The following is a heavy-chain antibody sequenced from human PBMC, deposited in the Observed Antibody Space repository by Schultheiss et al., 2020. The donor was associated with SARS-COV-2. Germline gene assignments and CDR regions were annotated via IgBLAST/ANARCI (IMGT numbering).Heavy chain of an antibody. V-gene: IGHV3-48*04. CDR3: ARVEDRTTDY. D-gene: IGHD4-11*01. CDR1: GFTFSSYG. CDR2: ISSSGSTI. J-gene: IGHJ4*02. Sequence: GESLKISCAASGFTFSSYGMHWVRQAPGKGLEWVSYISSSGSTIYYADSVKGRFTISRDNAKNTLYLQMNSLRAEDTAVYYCARVEDRTTDYWGQGTLVTVSS.